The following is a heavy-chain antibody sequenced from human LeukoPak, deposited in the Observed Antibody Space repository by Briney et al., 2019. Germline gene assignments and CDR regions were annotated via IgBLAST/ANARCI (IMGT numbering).Heavy chain of an antibody. CDR3: ARHYDYSNYDSYYYYMDV. J-gene: IGHJ6*03. CDR2: IIPIFGTA. CDR1: GGTFSSYA. V-gene: IGHV1-69*01. Sequence: SVKVSCKASGGTFSSYAISWVRQAPGQGLEWMGGIIPIFGTANYAQKFQGRVTITADESTSTAYMELSSLGSEDTAVYYCARHYDYSNYDSYYYYMDVWGKGTTVTVSS. D-gene: IGHD4-11*01.